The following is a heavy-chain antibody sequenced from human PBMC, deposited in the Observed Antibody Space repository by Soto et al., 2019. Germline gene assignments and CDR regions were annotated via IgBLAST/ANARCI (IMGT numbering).Heavy chain of an antibody. V-gene: IGHV3-9*01. CDR3: AIDSHYGDYVGLDY. CDR2: ISWNSGSI. D-gene: IGHD4-17*01. CDR1: GFTFDDYA. J-gene: IGHJ4*02. Sequence: EVQLVESGGGLVQPGRSLRLSCAASGFTFDDYAMHWVRQAPGKGLEWVSGISWNSGSIGYADSVKGRFTISRDNAKNSLYLQMNSLRAEDTALYYCAIDSHYGDYVGLDYWGQGTLVTVSS.